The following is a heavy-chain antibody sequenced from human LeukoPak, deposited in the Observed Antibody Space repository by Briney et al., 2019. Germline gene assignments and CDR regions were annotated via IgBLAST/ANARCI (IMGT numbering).Heavy chain of an antibody. CDR2: IYYSGST. CDR1: GGSISSYY. J-gene: IGHJ4*02. V-gene: IGHV4-59*08. D-gene: IGHD4-23*01. Sequence: SETLSLICTVSGGSISSYYWSWIRQPPGKGLEWIGYIYYSGSTNYNPSLKSRVTISVDTSKNQFSLKLSSVTAADTAVYYCARGTTVVTPYFDYWGQGTLVTVSS. CDR3: ARGTTVVTPYFDY.